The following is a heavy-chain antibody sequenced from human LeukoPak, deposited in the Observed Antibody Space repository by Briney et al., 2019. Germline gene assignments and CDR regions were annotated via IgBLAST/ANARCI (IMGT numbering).Heavy chain of an antibody. J-gene: IGHJ3*02. Sequence: KPSETLSLTCTVSGYSISSGYYWGWIRQPPGKGLEWIGSIHHSGSTYYNPSLKSRVTISVDTSKNQFSLKLSSVTAADTAVYYCARDPGGGYKDDALDIWGKGTMVIVSS. CDR2: IHHSGST. D-gene: IGHD3-16*01. CDR1: GYSISSGYY. CDR3: ARDPGGGYKDDALDI. V-gene: IGHV4-38-2*02.